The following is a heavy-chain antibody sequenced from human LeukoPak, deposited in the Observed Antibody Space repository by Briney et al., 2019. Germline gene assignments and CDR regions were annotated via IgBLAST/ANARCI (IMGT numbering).Heavy chain of an antibody. Sequence: PGGSLRLSCTASGFTLSPYTMNWVRQAPGKGLEWVSSVSGTSNYIYYADSVKGRFTISRDNAKNSLYLQMDSLRAEDTAVYYCARDEVATIDYWGQGTLVTVSS. V-gene: IGHV3-21*01. CDR2: VSGTSNYI. CDR3: ARDEVATIDY. D-gene: IGHD5-12*01. J-gene: IGHJ4*02. CDR1: GFTLSPYT.